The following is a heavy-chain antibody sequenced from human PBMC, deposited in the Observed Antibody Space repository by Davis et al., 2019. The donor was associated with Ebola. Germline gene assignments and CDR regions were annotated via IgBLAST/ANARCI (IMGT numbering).Heavy chain of an antibody. Sequence: ASVKVSCKASGYTFTSYAMHWVRQAPGQRLEWMGWINAGNGNTKYSQKFQGRVTITRDTSASTAYMELSSLRSGDTAVYYCARSHRVGMAVEYAFDIWGQGTMVTVSS. CDR1: GYTFTSYA. J-gene: IGHJ3*02. CDR3: ARSHRVGMAVEYAFDI. V-gene: IGHV1-3*01. D-gene: IGHD6-19*01. CDR2: INAGNGNT.